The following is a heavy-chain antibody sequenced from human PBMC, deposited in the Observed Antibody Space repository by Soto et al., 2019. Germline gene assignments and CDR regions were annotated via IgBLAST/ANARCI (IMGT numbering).Heavy chain of an antibody. CDR3: ARHVSYYYDSSGLIDY. D-gene: IGHD3-22*01. Sequence: GESLKISCKGSGYSFTSYWIGWVRQMPGKGLDWMGIIYPGDSDTRYSPSFQGQVTISADKSISTAYLQWSSLKASDTAMYYCARHVSYYYDSSGLIDYWGQGTLVTVSS. CDR1: GYSFTSYW. V-gene: IGHV5-51*01. J-gene: IGHJ4*02. CDR2: IYPGDSDT.